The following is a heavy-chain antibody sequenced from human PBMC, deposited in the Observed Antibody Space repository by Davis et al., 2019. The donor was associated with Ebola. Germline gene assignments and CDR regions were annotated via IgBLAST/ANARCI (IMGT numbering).Heavy chain of an antibody. Sequence: GESLKISCSASGFTFSNYAMHWVRQAPGKGLEYVSTISSNSGGTHYADSVKRRFTISRDNSKNTLFLQMSSLRAEDTAVYYCVKGSSWSLFDYWGQGTLVTVSS. CDR1: GFTFSNYA. J-gene: IGHJ4*02. CDR2: ISSNSGGT. CDR3: VKGSSWSLFDY. D-gene: IGHD6-13*01. V-gene: IGHV3-64D*06.